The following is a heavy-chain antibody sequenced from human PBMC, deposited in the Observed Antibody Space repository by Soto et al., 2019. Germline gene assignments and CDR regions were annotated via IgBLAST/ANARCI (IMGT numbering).Heavy chain of an antibody. J-gene: IGHJ4*02. Sequence: QVQLQESGPGLVKPSQTLSLTCTVSGGSISSGDYYWSWIRQPPGKGLEWIGYIYYSGSTYYNPSLQSRVNIXXDXSXXQFSLKLSSVTAADTAVYYCARGSYYYDSRGYYHYWGQGTLVTVSS. CDR2: IYYSGST. CDR3: ARGSYYYDSRGYYHY. CDR1: GGSISSGDYY. V-gene: IGHV4-30-4*01. D-gene: IGHD3-22*01.